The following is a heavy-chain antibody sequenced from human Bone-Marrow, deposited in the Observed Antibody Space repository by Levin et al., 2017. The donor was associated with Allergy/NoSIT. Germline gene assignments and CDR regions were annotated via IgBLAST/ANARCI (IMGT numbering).Heavy chain of an antibody. CDR3: AKVPWAQSGQFDY. CDR2: ISGSGSST. J-gene: IGHJ4*02. Sequence: GGSLRLSCAASGFTFSSYAISWVRQAPGKGLEWVSTISGSGSSTYYADSVKGRFTISRDNFKNTLYLQMNSLRAEDTAVYYCAKVPWAQSGQFDYWGQGTLVTVSS. D-gene: IGHD1-26*01. V-gene: IGHV3-23*01. CDR1: GFTFSSYA.